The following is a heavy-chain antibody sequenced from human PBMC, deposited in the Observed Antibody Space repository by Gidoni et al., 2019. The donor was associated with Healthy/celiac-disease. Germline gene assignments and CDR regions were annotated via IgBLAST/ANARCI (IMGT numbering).Heavy chain of an antibody. V-gene: IGHV4-4*02. CDR1: GGSIRSSTW. J-gene: IGHJ1*01. CDR2: IYHSGST. D-gene: IGHD4-17*01. CDR3: ARVPSGDYGPEYFQH. Sequence: VQLQESGPARVQPSGTLPLTCAVSGGSIRSSTWWSWVRQPPGKGLEWIGEIYHSGSTHYNPSLKSRVTISVDKSKNQFSLKLSSVTAADTAVYYCARVPSGDYGPEYFQHWGQGTLVTVSS.